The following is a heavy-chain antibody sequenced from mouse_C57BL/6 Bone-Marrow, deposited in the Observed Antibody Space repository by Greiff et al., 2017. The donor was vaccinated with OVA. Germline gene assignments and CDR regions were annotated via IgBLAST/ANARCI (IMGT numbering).Heavy chain of an antibody. CDR1: GYTFTSYW. V-gene: IGHV1-69*01. CDR3: ARDYYDYGDYAMDY. D-gene: IGHD2-4*01. CDR2: FVPSDSYT. Sequence: QVQLQQPGAELVMPGASVKLSCKASGYTFTSYWMHWVKQRPGQGLEWIGEFVPSDSYTNYNQKFKGKSTLTVDKSSSTAYMQLSSLTSEDSAVYYCARDYYDYGDYAMDYWGQGTSVTVSS. J-gene: IGHJ4*01.